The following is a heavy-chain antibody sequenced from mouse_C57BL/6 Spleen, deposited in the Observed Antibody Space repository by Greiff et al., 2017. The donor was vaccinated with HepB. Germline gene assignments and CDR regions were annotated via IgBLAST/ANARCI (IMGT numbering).Heavy chain of an antibody. CDR1: GFTFSSYA. CDR2: ISDGGSYT. V-gene: IGHV5-4*03. Sequence: EVKLVESGGGLVKPGGSLKLSCAASGFTFSSYAMSWVRQTPEKRLEWVATISDGGSYTYYPDNVKGRFTISRDNAKNNLYLQMSHLKSEDTAMYYCARGGKVDLLGAYWGQGTLVTVSA. CDR3: ARGGKVDLLGAY. J-gene: IGHJ3*01. D-gene: IGHD2-1*01.